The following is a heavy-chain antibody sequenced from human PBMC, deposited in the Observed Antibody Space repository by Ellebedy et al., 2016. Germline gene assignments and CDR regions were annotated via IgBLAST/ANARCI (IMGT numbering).Heavy chain of an antibody. CDR2: IEPSESLT. J-gene: IGHJ1*01. Sequence: GGSLRLSCRCSGYTFSNYWISWVRQRPGRDMEWIGRIEPSESLTEFSPSFRGHVVTSSDKSMNTAYLQWSSLEASDSGTYYCARPTFGWQQPPPATYWGQGTLVTVSS. V-gene: IGHV5-10-1*01. CDR1: GYTFSNYW. D-gene: IGHD3-3*01. CDR3: ARPTFGWQQPPPATY.